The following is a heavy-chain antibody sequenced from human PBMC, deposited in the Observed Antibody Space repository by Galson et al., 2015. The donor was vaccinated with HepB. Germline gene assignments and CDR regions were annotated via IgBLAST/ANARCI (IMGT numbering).Heavy chain of an antibody. Sequence: SETLSLTCAVYGGSFSGYYWSWIRQPPGKGLEWIGEINHSGSTNYNPSLKSRVTISVDTSENQFSLKLSSVTAADTAVYYCARLYGGNSHFDYWGQGTLVTVSS. J-gene: IGHJ4*02. D-gene: IGHD4-23*01. CDR1: GGSFSGYY. CDR3: ARLYGGNSHFDY. V-gene: IGHV4-34*01. CDR2: INHSGST.